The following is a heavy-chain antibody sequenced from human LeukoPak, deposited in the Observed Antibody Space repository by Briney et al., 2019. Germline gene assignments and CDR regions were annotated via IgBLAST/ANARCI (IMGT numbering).Heavy chain of an antibody. CDR1: GFTFSSFA. D-gene: IGHD6-13*01. CDR3: AKRTSGSSWYSSDS. V-gene: IGHV3-23*01. CDR2: MSGDATST. J-gene: IGHJ4*02. Sequence: GGSLRLSCAASGFTFSSFAMNWVRQAPGKGLEWVSTMSGDATSTYYADSVKGRFAISRDNSKTTLFLQMNSLRAEDTAVYYCAKRTSGSSWYSSDSWGQGTLVTVSS.